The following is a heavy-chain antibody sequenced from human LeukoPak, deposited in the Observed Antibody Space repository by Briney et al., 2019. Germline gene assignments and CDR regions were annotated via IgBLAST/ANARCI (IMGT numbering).Heavy chain of an antibody. J-gene: IGHJ4*02. CDR3: ASFKYSYFDY. V-gene: IGHV1-2*02. CDR2: INPNSGGT. CDR1: GYTFTSYD. D-gene: IGHD2/OR15-2a*01. Sequence: ASVKVSCKASGYTFTSYDINWVRQAPGQGLEWMGWINPNSGGTNYAQKFQGRVTMTRDTSISTAYMELSRLRSDDTAVYYCASFKYSYFDYWGQGTLVTVSS.